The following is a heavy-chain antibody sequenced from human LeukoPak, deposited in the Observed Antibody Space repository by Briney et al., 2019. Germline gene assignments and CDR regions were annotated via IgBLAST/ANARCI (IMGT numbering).Heavy chain of an antibody. J-gene: IGHJ6*03. V-gene: IGHV1-8*01. CDR3: ARGYSGYDIDYYYYYYMDV. Sequence: ASVKVSCKASGYTLTSYDINWVRQATGQGLEWMGWMNPNSGNTGYAQKFQGRVTMTRNTSISTAYMELSSLRSEDTAVYYCARGYSGYDIDYYYYYYMDVWGKGTTVTVSS. CDR1: GYTLTSYD. D-gene: IGHD5-12*01. CDR2: MNPNSGNT.